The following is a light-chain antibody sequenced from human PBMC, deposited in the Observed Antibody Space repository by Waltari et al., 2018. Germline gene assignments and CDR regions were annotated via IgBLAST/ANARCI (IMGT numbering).Light chain of an antibody. J-gene: IGKJ1*01. V-gene: IGKV1-5*01. CDR2: DAS. Sequence: DIQMTQSPSTLSASVGDRVTITCRASQSISSWLAWYQQKPGKAPKLLIYDASSLESGVPSRFSGSGSGTEFTLTISSLQPDDFATYFCQQSWDAPRTFGQGTKVELK. CDR1: QSISSW. CDR3: QQSWDAPRT.